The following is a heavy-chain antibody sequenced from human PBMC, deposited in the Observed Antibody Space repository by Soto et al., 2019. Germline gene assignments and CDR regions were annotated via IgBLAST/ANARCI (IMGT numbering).Heavy chain of an antibody. J-gene: IGHJ4*02. CDR3: AKVVGAGELVLFHEDY. D-gene: IGHD3-16*01. Sequence: PGGSLRLSCAASGFTFSSYGMHWVRQAPGKGLEWVAVISYDGSNKYYADSVKGRFTISRDNSKNTLYLQMNSLRAEDTAVYYCAKVVGAGELVLFHEDYWGQGTLVTVSS. V-gene: IGHV3-30*18. CDR1: GFTFSSYG. CDR2: ISYDGSNK.